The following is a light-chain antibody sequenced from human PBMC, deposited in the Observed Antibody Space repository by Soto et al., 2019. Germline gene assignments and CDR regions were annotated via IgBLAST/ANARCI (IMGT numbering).Light chain of an antibody. CDR1: QSVSSY. CDR2: DAS. CDR3: QQRSNWPVT. V-gene: IGKV3-11*01. Sequence: EIVLTQSPATLSLSPGERATLSCRASQSVSSYLAWYQQKPGQAPRLLIYDASNRATGIPARFSGSGSGTDFNLTIRSLEPEDFAVYYCQQRSNWPVTFGQGKRLEIK. J-gene: IGKJ5*01.